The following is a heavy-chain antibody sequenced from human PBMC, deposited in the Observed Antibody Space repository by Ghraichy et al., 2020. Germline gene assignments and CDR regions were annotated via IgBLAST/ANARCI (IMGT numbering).Heavy chain of an antibody. Sequence: SVKVSCKASGGTFISFAISWVRQAPGQGLEWMGGIIPLFNKTNYAQKFQGRVTITADESTSTAFLELGSLRSDDTAVYFCAREPNRRHFCNADNCVFDPWGQGTLVTVSS. CDR3: AREPNRRHFCNADNCVFDP. J-gene: IGHJ5*02. CDR2: IIPLFNKT. V-gene: IGHV1-69*13. D-gene: IGHD1-20*01. CDR1: GGTFISFA.